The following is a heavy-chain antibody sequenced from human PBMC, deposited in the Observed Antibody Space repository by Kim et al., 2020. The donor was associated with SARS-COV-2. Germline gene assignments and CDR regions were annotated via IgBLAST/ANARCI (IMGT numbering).Heavy chain of an antibody. Sequence: GGSLRLSCAASGFTFSSYSMYWVRQAPGKGLEWVSSISSSSSYIYYADSVKGRFTISRDNAKNSLYLQMNSLRAEDTAVYYCARVIAVAGTEYYYYYYGMDVWGQGTTVTVSS. CDR1: GFTFSSYS. V-gene: IGHV3-21*01. CDR2: ISSSSSYI. J-gene: IGHJ6*02. D-gene: IGHD6-19*01. CDR3: ARVIAVAGTEYYYYYYGMDV.